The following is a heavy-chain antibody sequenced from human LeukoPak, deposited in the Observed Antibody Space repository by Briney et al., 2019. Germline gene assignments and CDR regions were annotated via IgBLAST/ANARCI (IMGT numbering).Heavy chain of an antibody. J-gene: IGHJ4*02. V-gene: IGHV3-23*01. CDR3: AKGGGWLYYFDY. CDR1: GFTFSSYA. D-gene: IGHD6-19*01. CDR2: ISGSGGST. Sequence: GGSLRLSCAASGFTFSSYAMSWVRQAPGKGLEWVSAISGSGGSTYYADSVKGRFTISRDNSKNTLYLQMNSLRAEDTAIYYCAKGGGWLYYFDYWGQGTLVTVSS.